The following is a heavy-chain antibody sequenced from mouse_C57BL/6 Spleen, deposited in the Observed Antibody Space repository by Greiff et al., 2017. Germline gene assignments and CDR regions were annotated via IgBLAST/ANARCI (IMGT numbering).Heavy chain of an antibody. D-gene: IGHD1-1*01. CDR2: ISNGGGST. CDR3: ARHRSTVVATGEFAY. CDR1: GFTFSDYY. Sequence: DVMLVESGGGLVQPGGSLKLSCAASGFTFSDYYMYWVRQTPEKRLEWVAYISNGGGSTYYPDTVKGRFTISRDNAKNTLYLQMSRLKSEDTAMYYCARHRSTVVATGEFAYWGQGTLVTVSA. V-gene: IGHV5-12*01. J-gene: IGHJ3*01.